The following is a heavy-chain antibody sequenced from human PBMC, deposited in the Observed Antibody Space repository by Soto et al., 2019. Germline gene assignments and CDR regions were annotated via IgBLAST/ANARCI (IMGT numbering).Heavy chain of an antibody. Sequence: ASVKVSCKVSGYTLSELSMHWVRQAPGKGLEWMGGFDPEDGETIYTQKFQGRVTMTEDTSTDTAYMELSSLRSEDTAVYYCATSHGYYSSTRVFDYWGQGTLVTVSS. CDR1: GYTLSELS. CDR3: ATSHGYYSSTRVFDY. CDR2: FDPEDGET. D-gene: IGHD2-15*01. V-gene: IGHV1-24*01. J-gene: IGHJ4*02.